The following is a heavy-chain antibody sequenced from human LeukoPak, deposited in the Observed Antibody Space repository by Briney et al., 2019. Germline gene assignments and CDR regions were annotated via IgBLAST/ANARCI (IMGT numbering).Heavy chain of an antibody. D-gene: IGHD2-21*02. J-gene: IGHJ3*02. Sequence: SVKVSCKASGGTFSKYTMNWVRQTPGQGLEWMGDIIPMYDAPNYAQKFQGRVSITTDEYTSTGYMELSRLRSEDTAVYYCAMNRAYCSGDCYSPPFHIWGQGTVVTVSS. CDR3: AMNRAYCSGDCYSPPFHI. CDR1: GGTFSKYT. V-gene: IGHV1-69*05. CDR2: IIPMYDAP.